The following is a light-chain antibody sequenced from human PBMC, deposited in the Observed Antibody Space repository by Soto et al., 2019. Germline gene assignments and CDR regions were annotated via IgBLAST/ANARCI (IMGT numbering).Light chain of an antibody. V-gene: IGLV1-51*01. Sequence: QTVVTQPPSVSAAPGQKVTISCSGSGSNIGTNYVSWYQQLPGTAPKLLIYYDNKRPSGIPDRFSGSKSGTSATLGITGLQTGDEAYYYCGTWDSSLSAGGVFGGGTKLTVL. J-gene: IGLJ2*01. CDR3: GTWDSSLSAGGV. CDR2: YDN. CDR1: GSNIGTNY.